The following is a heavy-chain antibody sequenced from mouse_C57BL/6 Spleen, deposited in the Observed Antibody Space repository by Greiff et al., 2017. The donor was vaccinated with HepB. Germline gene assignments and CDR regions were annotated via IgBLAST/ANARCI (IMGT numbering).Heavy chain of an antibody. V-gene: IGHV5-17*01. CDR2: ISSGSSTI. D-gene: IGHD2-4*01. J-gene: IGHJ3*01. CDR1: GFTFSDYG. CDR3: ARRYYDYTWFAY. Sequence: EVKVVESGGGLVKPGGSLKLSCAASGFTFSDYGMHWVRQAPEKGLEWVAYISSGSSTIYYADTVKGRFTISRDNAKNTLFLQMTSLRSEDTAMYYCARRYYDYTWFAYWGQGTLVTVSA.